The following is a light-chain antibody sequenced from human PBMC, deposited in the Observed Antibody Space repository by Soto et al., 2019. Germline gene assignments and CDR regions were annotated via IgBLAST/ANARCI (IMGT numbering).Light chain of an antibody. J-gene: IGKJ5*01. CDR2: SAS. Sequence: EIVMTQSPATLSVSPGERATLSCRASQSVSTNLAWYQQKPGQAPRLLIYSASTRATGIPARFSGSGSGTEFTRTIISLQSEDFAVYYCQQYNNWITFGQGTRLEIK. V-gene: IGKV3-15*01. CDR1: QSVSTN. CDR3: QQYNNWIT.